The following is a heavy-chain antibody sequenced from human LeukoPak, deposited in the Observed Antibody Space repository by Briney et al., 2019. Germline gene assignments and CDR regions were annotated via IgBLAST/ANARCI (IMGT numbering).Heavy chain of an antibody. CDR2: INQVGDSL. CDR1: GFTLGDFW. D-gene: IGHD2-21*01. V-gene: IGHV3-7*03. CDR3: AREFVVEPKSSFDH. Sequence: PGGSLRLSCAASGFTLGDFWMSWVRQAPGKGLEWVANINQVGDSLSYVTSVRGRFTISRDNAKNALFLQMSSLRAEDTAIYYCAREFVVEPKSSFDHWGQGTLVTLSS. J-gene: IGHJ4*02.